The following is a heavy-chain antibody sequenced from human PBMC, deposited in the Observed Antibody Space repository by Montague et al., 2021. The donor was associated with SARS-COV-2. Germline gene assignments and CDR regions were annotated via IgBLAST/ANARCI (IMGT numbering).Heavy chain of an antibody. CDR2: VYYTGGT. CDR1: GGSINSFY. J-gene: IGHJ4*02. V-gene: IGHV4-59*08. D-gene: IGHD5-24*01. Sequence: SETLSLTCSISGGSINSFYWNWIRQSPGKGLEWIGYVYYTGGTNYNPSLKSRATISVDTSKNQFSLTVGSATAADTAVYYCARQNRRYVYSLYYFEYWGQGTLVTVSS. CDR3: ARQNRRYVYSLYYFEY.